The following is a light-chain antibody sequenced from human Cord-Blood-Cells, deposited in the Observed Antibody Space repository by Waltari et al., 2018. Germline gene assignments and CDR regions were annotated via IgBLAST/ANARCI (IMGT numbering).Light chain of an antibody. J-gene: IGLJ3*02. Sequence: QSVLTQPASVSGSPGQSITISCTGPSSDVGRYNCVSWFQQNPGKAPKLMSDEGSKRPSGCSNRCSGSKSGNTDSLTISGLHAEVEADDYCCSYAGSSTWVFGGGTKLTVL. CDR2: EGS. V-gene: IGLV2-23*01. CDR3: CSYAGSSTWV. CDR1: SSDVGRYNC.